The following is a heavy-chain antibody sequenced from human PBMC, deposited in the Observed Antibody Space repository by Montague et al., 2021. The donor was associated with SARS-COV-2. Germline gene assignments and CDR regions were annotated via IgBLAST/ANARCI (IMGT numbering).Heavy chain of an antibody. J-gene: IGHJ4*02. Sequence: SETLSLTCAVYGHSVSSENRGPCGRPPAGKPVAWVGHIPPTGSNKYKPSLKSRVSMSVATSWNKFSLRLTSVTAADTAIYYCARKGSGRSDLAYWGQGTLVTVSS. D-gene: IGHD1-26*01. CDR3: ARKGSGRSDLAY. CDR1: GHSVSSENR. V-gene: IGHV4-55*02. CDR2: IPPTGSN.